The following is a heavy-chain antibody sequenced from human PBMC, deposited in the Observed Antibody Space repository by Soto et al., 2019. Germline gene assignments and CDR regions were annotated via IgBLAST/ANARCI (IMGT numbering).Heavy chain of an antibody. CDR2: IVPVFGTL. D-gene: IGHD3-10*01. V-gene: IGHV1-69*06. CDR3: AGVASGSTLYYFDY. J-gene: IGHJ4*02. Sequence: QLQLVQSGAEVKKPGSSVRVSCKASGDTFTKYAISWLRQAPGQGLEWMGGIVPVFGTLNHAQRFKGRVTITADKSTSTSYVELTSLTAEDTAVYYWAGVASGSTLYYFDYLGQGTLVTVSS. CDR1: GDTFTKYA.